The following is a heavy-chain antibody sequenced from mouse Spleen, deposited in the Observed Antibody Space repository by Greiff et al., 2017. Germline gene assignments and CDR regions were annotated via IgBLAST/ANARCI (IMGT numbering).Heavy chain of an antibody. CDR3: ATYYDGSYYAMDY. D-gene: IGHD1-1*01. J-gene: IGHJ4*01. Sequence: EVKVVESGGGLVKPGGSLKLSCAASGFTFSDYGMHWVRQAPEKGLEWVAYISSGSSTIYYADTVKGRFTISRDNAKNTLFLQMTSLRSEDTAMYYCATYYDGSYYAMDYWGQGTSVTVSS. CDR1: GFTFSDYG. V-gene: IGHV5-17*01. CDR2: ISSGSSTI.